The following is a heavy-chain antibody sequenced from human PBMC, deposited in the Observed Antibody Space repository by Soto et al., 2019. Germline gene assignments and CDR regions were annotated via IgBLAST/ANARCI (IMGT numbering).Heavy chain of an antibody. CDR3: AKGAGDRLSLGMDV. Sequence: PGGSLRLSRAASGFSISDYGMEWVRQAPGKGLEWVALISYDGSNTYYADSVKGRFTISRDNSKDTLFLQMTGLRREDTAVYYCAKGAGDRLSLGMDVWGQGTTVTVSS. D-gene: IGHD1-26*01. CDR1: GFSISDYG. V-gene: IGHV3-30*18. CDR2: ISYDGSNT. J-gene: IGHJ6*02.